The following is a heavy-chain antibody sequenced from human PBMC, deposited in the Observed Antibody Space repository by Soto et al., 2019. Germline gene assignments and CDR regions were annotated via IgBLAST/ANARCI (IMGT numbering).Heavy chain of an antibody. V-gene: IGHV1-18*01. CDR1: GYIFVNYG. J-gene: IGHJ6*02. D-gene: IGHD3-16*01. CDR3: AMVDNYVTPTPQDV. CDR2: ISHYSGNT. Sequence: QVQLVQSGDEVRKPGSSVKVSGKASGYIFVNYGIAWVRQAPGQGLEWMGWISHYSGNTHYASKVQGRLTMTTDTAASTAYMDLGRLTSDDTAVYYCAMVDNYVTPTPQDVWGQGTTVTVSS.